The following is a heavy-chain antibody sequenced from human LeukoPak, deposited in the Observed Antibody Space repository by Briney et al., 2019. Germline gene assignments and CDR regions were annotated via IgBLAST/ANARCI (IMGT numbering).Heavy chain of an antibody. CDR2: ISYDGNNK. J-gene: IGHJ4*02. D-gene: IGHD6-13*01. Sequence: PGGSLRLSCAASGFTFSSYGIHWVRQAPGKGLEWVAVISYDGNNKYYADSVKGRFTISRDNSKNTLYLQMNSLRPEDTAVYYCARERAAAGGVILWNYLDYWGQGTLVTVSS. CDR1: GFTFSSYG. V-gene: IGHV3-30*03. CDR3: ARERAAAGGVILWNYLDY.